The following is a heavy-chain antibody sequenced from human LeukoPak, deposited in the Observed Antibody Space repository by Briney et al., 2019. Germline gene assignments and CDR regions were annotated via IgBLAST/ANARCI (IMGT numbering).Heavy chain of an antibody. D-gene: IGHD6-19*01. J-gene: IGHJ4*02. CDR1: GYTFINYY. CDR3: ARDPNYGRSDWYYFDY. CDR2: INPSGGRT. Sequence: ASVKVSCKASGYTFINYYMHWVRQAPGQGLEWMGIINPSGGRTSYAQKFQGRVTMTRDTSTSTVYMELSGLRSEDTAVYYCARDPNYGRSDWYYFDYWGQGTLVTVSS. V-gene: IGHV1-46*01.